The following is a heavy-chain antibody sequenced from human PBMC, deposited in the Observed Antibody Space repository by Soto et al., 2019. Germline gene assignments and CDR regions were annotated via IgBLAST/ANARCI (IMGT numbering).Heavy chain of an antibody. CDR2: IYYSGST. CDR1: GGSISSGGYY. J-gene: IGHJ4*02. Sequence: SETLALTCTVSGGSISSGGYYRSWIRQHPGKGLEWIGYIYYSGSTYYNPSLKSRVTISVDTSKNQFSLKLSSVTAADTAVYYCARVMDPRRLSQRYFDYWGQGTLVTVSS. CDR3: ARVMDPRRLSQRYFDY. D-gene: IGHD2-2*01. V-gene: IGHV4-31*03.